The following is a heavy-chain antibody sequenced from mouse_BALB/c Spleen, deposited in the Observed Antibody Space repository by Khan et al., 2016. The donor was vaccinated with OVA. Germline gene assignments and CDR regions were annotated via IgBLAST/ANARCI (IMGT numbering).Heavy chain of an antibody. J-gene: IGHJ1*01. V-gene: IGHV5-17*02. CDR3: ARSGGNFHWYFDV. D-gene: IGHD2-1*01. CDR2: ISSGSSTI. CDR1: GFTFSSFG. Sequence: EVELVESGGGLVQPGGSRKLSCAASGFTFSSFGIHWVRQAPKKGLEWVAYISSGSSTIYYVDTVKGRFTISRDIPKNTLFLQMTSLRSEDTDMYYCARSGGNFHWYFDVWGAGTSVTVSS.